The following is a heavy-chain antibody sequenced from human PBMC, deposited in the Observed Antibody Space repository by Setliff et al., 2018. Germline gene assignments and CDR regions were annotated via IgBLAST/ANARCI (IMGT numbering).Heavy chain of an antibody. D-gene: IGHD6-19*01. J-gene: IGHJ4*02. V-gene: IGHV3-23*01. Sequence: ETLSLTCAVSGYSISSGYYWGWIRQPPGKGLEWVSAISGSGGSTYYADSVRGRFTISRDNAKNTLYLQMNSLRAEDTAVYYCARDPVALDYWGQGTLVTVSS. CDR1: GYSISSGYY. CDR3: ARDPVALDY. CDR2: ISGSGGST.